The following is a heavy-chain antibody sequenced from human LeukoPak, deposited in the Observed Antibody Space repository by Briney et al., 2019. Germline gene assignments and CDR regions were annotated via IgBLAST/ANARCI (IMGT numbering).Heavy chain of an antibody. CDR3: AKDSSSSNYCYGMDV. Sequence: GGSLRLSCGASGFTFSSYVMSWVRQAPGKGLEWVSGISGSGGSTYYADSVKGRFTISRDNSKNTLFLQMNSLRVEDTALYYCAKDSSSSNYCYGMDVWGQGTTVTVS. CDR1: GFTFSSYV. V-gene: IGHV3-23*01. J-gene: IGHJ6*02. D-gene: IGHD2-2*01. CDR2: ISGSGGST.